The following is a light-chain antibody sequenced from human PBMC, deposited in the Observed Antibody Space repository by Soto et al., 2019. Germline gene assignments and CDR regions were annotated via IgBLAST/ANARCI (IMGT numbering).Light chain of an antibody. CDR1: SSNIGNNA. V-gene: IGLV1-36*01. CDR3: AAWDDSLNGVV. Sequence: QTVVTQPPSVSEAPRQRVTISCSGSSSNIGNNAVNWHQQLPGKAPKLLIYYDDLLPSGVSDRFSGSKSGTSASLAISGLQSEDEADYYCAAWDDSLNGVVFGGGTKLTVL. CDR2: YDD. J-gene: IGLJ2*01.